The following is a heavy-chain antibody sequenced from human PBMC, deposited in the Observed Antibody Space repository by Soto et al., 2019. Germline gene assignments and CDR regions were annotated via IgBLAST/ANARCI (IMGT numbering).Heavy chain of an antibody. CDR2: IYSSGNP. J-gene: IGHJ4*02. V-gene: IGHV4-4*07. D-gene: IGHD6-13*01. CDR3: ARQTTFSSSWYDY. Sequence: WTWIRQPAGKGLEWIGRIYSSGNPNYNSSLKSRLTMSVDTSKNQFSLKLTSVTAADTAVYYCARQTTFSSSWYDYWGQGTLVTVSS.